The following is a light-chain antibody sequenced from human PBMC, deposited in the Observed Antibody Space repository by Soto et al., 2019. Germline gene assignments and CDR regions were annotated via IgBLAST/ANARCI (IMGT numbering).Light chain of an antibody. CDR2: GAS. J-gene: IGKJ2*01. CDR3: QQYGSSPPNT. V-gene: IGKV3-20*01. Sequence: ELVLTQSPGTLSLSPGERATLSCRASQSVKSSYLAWYQQKPGQAPRLLIYGASSRATGIPDRFSGSGSGTDFTLTISRLEPEDFAVYYCQQYGSSPPNTFGQGTKLEIK. CDR1: QSVKSSY.